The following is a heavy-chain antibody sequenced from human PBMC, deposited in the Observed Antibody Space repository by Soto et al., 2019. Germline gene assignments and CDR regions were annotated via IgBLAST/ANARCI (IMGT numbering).Heavy chain of an antibody. CDR3: ARDVGVWFGEFSTSANHCDGLDV. Sequence: QVQLQESGPGLVKPSQTLSLTCTVSGGSISSGGYYWTWIRQHPEKGLEWIGYIYYSGSTHYNQSLKSRATIPADTSTNQFTLDLTGGEVADTPVYYCARDVGVWFGEFSTSANHCDGLDVWGQGPRVTVSS. D-gene: IGHD3-10*01. CDR2: IYYSGST. V-gene: IGHV4-31*03. J-gene: IGHJ6*02. CDR1: GGSISSGGYY.